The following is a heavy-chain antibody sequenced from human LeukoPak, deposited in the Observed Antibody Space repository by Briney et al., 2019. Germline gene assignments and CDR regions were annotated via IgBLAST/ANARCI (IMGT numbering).Heavy chain of an antibody. Sequence: GGSLRLFCAASGFSFSSYSMNWVRQAPGKEPEWISYISITGETIYYADSVTGRFTISRDNVQRSIYLEMNSLRDDDTAVYYCARSAPGFDYWGRGTLVNVSS. CDR3: ARSAPGFDY. CDR2: ISITGETI. J-gene: IGHJ4*02. CDR1: GFSFSSYS. V-gene: IGHV3-48*02.